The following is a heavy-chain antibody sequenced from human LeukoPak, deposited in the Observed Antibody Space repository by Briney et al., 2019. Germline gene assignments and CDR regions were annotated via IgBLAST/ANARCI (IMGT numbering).Heavy chain of an antibody. CDR2: IYYSGST. CDR3: ARGADYYDSSGYYYPPHYYYYMDV. CDR1: GGSISSYY. Sequence: SETLSLTCTVSGGSISSYYWSWIRQPPGKGLEWIGYIYYSGSTNYNPSLKSRVTISVDTSKNQFSLKLSSVTAADTAVYYCARGADYYDSSGYYYPPHYYYYMDVWGKGTTVTVSS. V-gene: IGHV4-59*01. D-gene: IGHD3-22*01. J-gene: IGHJ6*03.